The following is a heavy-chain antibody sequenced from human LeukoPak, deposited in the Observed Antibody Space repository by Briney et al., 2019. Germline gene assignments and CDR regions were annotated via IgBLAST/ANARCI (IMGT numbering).Heavy chain of an antibody. CDR3: ARDRFPTPGAFDI. J-gene: IGHJ3*02. V-gene: IGHV4-31*02. CDR2: IYYSGST. D-gene: IGHD3-16*01. Sequence: NWVRQAPGKGLEWIGYIYYSGSTYYNPSLKSRVTISVDTSKNQFSLKLSSVTAADTAVYYCARDRFPTPGAFDIWGQGTMVTVSS.